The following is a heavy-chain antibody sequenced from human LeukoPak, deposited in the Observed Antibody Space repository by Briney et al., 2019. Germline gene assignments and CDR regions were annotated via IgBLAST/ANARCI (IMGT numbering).Heavy chain of an antibody. V-gene: IGHV3-21*01. CDR1: GFTFITYK. CDR3: ARVGRPEKKYYYDSSGVYYFDY. CDR2: ISSSSGYI. J-gene: IGHJ4*02. Sequence: GGSLRLSCAASGFTFITYKMNWVRQAPGKGLEWVSSISSSSGYIYYADSVKGRFTISRDNAKNSLYLQMNSLRAEDTAVYYCARVGRPEKKYYYDSSGVYYFDYWGQGTLVTVSS. D-gene: IGHD3-22*01.